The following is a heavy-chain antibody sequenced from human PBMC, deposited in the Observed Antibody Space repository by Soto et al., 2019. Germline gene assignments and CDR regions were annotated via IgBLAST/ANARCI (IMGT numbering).Heavy chain of an antibody. J-gene: IGHJ4*02. CDR2: ISSSSSYI. CDR3: ARDGGVLVPAYYFDY. Sequence: EVQLLESGGGLVQPGGSLRLSCAASGFTFSNYAMTWVRQAPGKGLEWVSSISSSSSYIYYADSVKGRFTISRDNAKNSLYMQMNSLSAEDTAVYYCARDGGVLVPAYYFDYWGQGTLVTVSS. CDR1: GFTFSNYA. V-gene: IGHV3-21*01. D-gene: IGHD2-2*01.